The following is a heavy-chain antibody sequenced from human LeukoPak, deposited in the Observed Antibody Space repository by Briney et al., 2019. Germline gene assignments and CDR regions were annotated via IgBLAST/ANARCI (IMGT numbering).Heavy chain of an antibody. CDR3: VRKFATGD. J-gene: IGHJ4*02. Sequence: HPGGSLRLSCAASGFTFSSHLMHWVRQAQGTGLVWVSSVKSDGTATNYADSVKGRFTISRDNAKTTLYLQMNSLRVEDTAVYYCVRKFATGDWGQGTLVTVSS. V-gene: IGHV3-74*01. CDR1: GFTFSSHL. D-gene: IGHD1-14*01. CDR2: VKSDGTAT.